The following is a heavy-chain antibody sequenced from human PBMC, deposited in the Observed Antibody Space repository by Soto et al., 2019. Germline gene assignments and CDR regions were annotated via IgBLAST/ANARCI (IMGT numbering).Heavy chain of an antibody. J-gene: IGHJ4*03. V-gene: IGHV3-11*03. CDR2: ISSSSSYT. CDR1: GFTFSSYW. Sequence: GGSLRLSCAASGFTFSSYWMSWVRQAPGKGLEWVSYISSSSSYTNYADSVKGRFTISRDNAKNSLYLQMKGLRAEYTAVYYCATRPAAGQDYWGQGTSVTVSS. CDR3: ATRPAAGQDY. D-gene: IGHD6-13*01.